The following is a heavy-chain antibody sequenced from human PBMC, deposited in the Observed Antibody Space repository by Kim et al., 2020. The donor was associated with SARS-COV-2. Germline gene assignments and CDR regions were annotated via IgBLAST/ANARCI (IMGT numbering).Heavy chain of an antibody. D-gene: IGHD3-10*01. CDR2: T. CDR3: AIDPLGPRGGY. V-gene: IGHV3-53*01. J-gene: IGHJ4*02. Sequence: TYYADSVQSRITISGDNSKDTLYLQMHSLVAEDAAVYYCAIDPLGPRGGYWGQGTLVTVSS.